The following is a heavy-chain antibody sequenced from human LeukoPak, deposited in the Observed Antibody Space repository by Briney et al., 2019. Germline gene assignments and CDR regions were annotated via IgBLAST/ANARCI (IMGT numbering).Heavy chain of an antibody. D-gene: IGHD5-24*01. Sequence: GESLKISCKGSGYSFSNYWIGWVRQMPGKGLEWMGIIYPGDSDTRYSPSFQGQVTISADKSISTAYLQWSSLKASDTAMYYCARHNRDDYHRNLDYWGQGTLVTVSS. J-gene: IGHJ4*02. V-gene: IGHV5-51*01. CDR2: IYPGDSDT. CDR3: ARHNRDDYHRNLDY. CDR1: GYSFSNYW.